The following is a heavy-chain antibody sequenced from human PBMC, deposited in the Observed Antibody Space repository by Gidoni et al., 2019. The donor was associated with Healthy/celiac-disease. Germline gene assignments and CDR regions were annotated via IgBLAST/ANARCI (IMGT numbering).Heavy chain of an antibody. CDR2: IYYSGST. CDR3: ARTPDSGYDIPVDY. J-gene: IGHJ4*02. V-gene: IGHV4-39*01. Sequence: QLQLQESGPGLVKPSETLSLTCTVSGASIRTSSYYWGWILQPPGKGLEWIGRIYYSGSTYYNPSLKSRVTRSVDTSKNQFSLKLSSVTAADTAVYYCARTPDSGYDIPVDYWGQGTLVTVSS. D-gene: IGHD5-12*01. CDR1: GASIRTSSYY.